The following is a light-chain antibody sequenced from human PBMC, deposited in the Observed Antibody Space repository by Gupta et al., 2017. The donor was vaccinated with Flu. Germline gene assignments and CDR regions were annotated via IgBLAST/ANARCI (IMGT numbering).Light chain of an antibody. V-gene: IGLV2-8*01. Sequence: ITFTRTSSDVGGDKYVSCYHQHPAKAPKVMLYEVNRRHSGVPDRVSGSKSGTTAAITVTGLQAEEEADYYCSSYVGGNNTHVVFGGGTKLTVL. CDR3: SSYVGGNNTHVV. J-gene: IGLJ2*01. CDR1: SSDVGGDKY. CDR2: EVN.